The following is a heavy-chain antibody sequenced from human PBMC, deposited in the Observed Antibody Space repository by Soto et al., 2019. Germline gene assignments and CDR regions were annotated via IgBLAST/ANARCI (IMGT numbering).Heavy chain of an antibody. V-gene: IGHV3-74*01. CDR1: EFAFNTYW. Sequence: EVQLVESGGGLVQPGGSLRLSCAASEFAFNTYWMHWVRQVPGKGLEWVSRINGDGITRTYADSVKGRFTISRDNAENILYLQMNSLRAEDTAVYYCARDKAYGLDVWAKGPRSPSP. J-gene: IGHJ6*02. CDR3: ARDKAYGLDV. CDR2: INGDGITR.